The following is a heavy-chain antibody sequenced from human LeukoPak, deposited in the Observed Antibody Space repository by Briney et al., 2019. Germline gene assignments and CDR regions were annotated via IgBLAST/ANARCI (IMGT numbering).Heavy chain of an antibody. CDR3: VAGSGGDEWEPYEFDY. Sequence: SETLSLTCTVSGYSISSGYYWGWIRQPPGKGLEWIGSIYHSGSNYYNPSLKSRVTISVDTSKNQFSLKLNSVTAADTAVYYCVAGSGGDEWEPYEFDYWGQGTLVTVYS. J-gene: IGHJ4*02. CDR1: GYSISSGYY. D-gene: IGHD1-26*01. CDR2: IYHSGSN. V-gene: IGHV4-38-2*02.